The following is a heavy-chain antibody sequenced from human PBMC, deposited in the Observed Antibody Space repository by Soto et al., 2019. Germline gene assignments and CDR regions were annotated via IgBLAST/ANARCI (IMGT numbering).Heavy chain of an antibody. CDR1: GYTFTSYG. V-gene: IGHV1-18*01. CDR2: ISAYNGNT. J-gene: IGHJ4*02. D-gene: IGHD4-17*01. Sequence: QVQLVQSGAEVKKPGASVQVSCKASGYTFTSYGISWVRQAPGQGLEGMGWISAYNGNTNYAQKLQGRVTMTTDTSTSTAYMELRSLRSDDTAVYYCARDGPPHDYGDYGFDYWGQGTLVTVSS. CDR3: ARDGPPHDYGDYGFDY.